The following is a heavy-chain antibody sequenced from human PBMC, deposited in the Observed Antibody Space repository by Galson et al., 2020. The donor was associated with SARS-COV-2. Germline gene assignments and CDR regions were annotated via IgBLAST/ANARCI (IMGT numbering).Heavy chain of an antibody. D-gene: IGHD3-22*01. CDR2: ISYDGSNK. J-gene: IGHJ4*02. CDR1: GFTFSSYA. Sequence: TGGSLRLSCAASGFTFSSYAMHWVRQAPGKGLEWVAVISYDGSNKYYADSVKGRFTISRDNSKNTLYLQMNSLRAEDTAVYYCARDRSAKVIVVVIPDYYFDYWGQGTLVTVSS. CDR3: ARDRSAKVIVVVIPDYYFDY. V-gene: IGHV3-30*04.